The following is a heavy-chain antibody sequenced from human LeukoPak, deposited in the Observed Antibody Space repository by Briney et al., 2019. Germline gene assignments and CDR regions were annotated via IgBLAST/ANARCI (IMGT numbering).Heavy chain of an antibody. V-gene: IGHV1-18*01. Sequence: ASVKVSCKASGYTFTSYGISWVRQAPGQGLEWMGWISAYNGNTNYAQKLQGRVTMTTDTSTSTAYMELRSLRSDDTAVYYCAREMAGYYYDSSGYSPFEYWGQGTLVTVSS. CDR3: AREMAGYYYDSSGYSPFEY. D-gene: IGHD3-22*01. CDR2: ISAYNGNT. J-gene: IGHJ4*02. CDR1: GYTFTSYG.